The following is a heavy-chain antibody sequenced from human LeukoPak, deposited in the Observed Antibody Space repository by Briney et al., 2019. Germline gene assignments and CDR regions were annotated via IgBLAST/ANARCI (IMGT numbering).Heavy chain of an antibody. CDR2: IYPDDSRT. J-gene: IGHJ4*02. V-gene: IGHV5-51*01. Sequence: GESLKISCKGSGYSFTDYWIGWVRQMPGKGLEWMAIIYPDDSRTKYSPSFQGQVTISADRSINTAYLQWSSLRASDTAMYYCARPAYFASHDWGQGTLVTVSS. CDR3: ARPAYFASHD. CDR1: GYSFTDYW. D-gene: IGHD3-10*01.